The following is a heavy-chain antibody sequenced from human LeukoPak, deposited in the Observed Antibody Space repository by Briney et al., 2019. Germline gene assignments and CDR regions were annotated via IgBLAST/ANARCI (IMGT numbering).Heavy chain of an antibody. J-gene: IGHJ4*02. CDR1: GFTFSSYW. D-gene: IGHD6-6*01. V-gene: IGHV3-7*01. Sequence: PGGSLRLSCAASGFTFSSYWMSWVRQAPGKGLEWVANIKQDGSEKYYVDSVKGRFTISRDNAKNSLYLQMNSLRAEDTAVYYCARAGGSSSYLYYFDYWGQGTLVTVSS. CDR3: ARAGGSSSYLYYFDY. CDR2: IKQDGSEK.